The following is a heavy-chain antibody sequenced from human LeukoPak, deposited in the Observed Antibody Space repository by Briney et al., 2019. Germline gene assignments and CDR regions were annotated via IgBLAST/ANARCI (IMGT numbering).Heavy chain of an antibody. V-gene: IGHV3-30*04. CDR3: ARAPSEGSGYYRPLSYYYYMDV. D-gene: IGHD3-3*01. CDR1: GFTFSSYA. J-gene: IGHJ6*03. CDR2: ISYDGSNK. Sequence: GGSLRLSCAASGFTFSSYAMHWVRQAPGKGLEWVAVISYDGSNKYYADSVKGRFTISRDNSKNTLYLQMNSLRAEDTAVYYCARAPSEGSGYYRPLSYYYYMDVWGKGTTVTVSS.